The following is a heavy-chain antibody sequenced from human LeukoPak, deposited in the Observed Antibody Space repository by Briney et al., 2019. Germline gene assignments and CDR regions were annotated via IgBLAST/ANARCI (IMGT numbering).Heavy chain of an antibody. V-gene: IGHV1-69*13. Sequence: GASVKVSCKASGGTFTTYAITWVRQAPGQGLEWMGRIIPIFGRTNYAQKFQGRVTITADESTTSTDMELSGLRSEDTAVYYCAREEKWLTPFLDRWGQGTLVTVSS. CDR2: IIPIFGRT. CDR3: AREEKWLTPFLDR. J-gene: IGHJ5*02. D-gene: IGHD6-19*01. CDR1: GGTFTTYA.